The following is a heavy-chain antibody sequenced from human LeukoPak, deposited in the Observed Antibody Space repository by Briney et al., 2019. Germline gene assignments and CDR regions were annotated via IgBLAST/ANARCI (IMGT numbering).Heavy chain of an antibody. CDR2: ISSSSSYI. Sequence: AGTLRLSCAASGFTFSSYSMNWVRQAPGKGREGVSTISSSSSYIYYADSVKGRFTISRDNAKNSLYLQMNSLRAEDTAVYYCAVPYGDPDAFDIWGQGTMVTVSS. V-gene: IGHV3-21*01. CDR1: GFTFSSYS. D-gene: IGHD4-17*01. J-gene: IGHJ3*02. CDR3: AVPYGDPDAFDI.